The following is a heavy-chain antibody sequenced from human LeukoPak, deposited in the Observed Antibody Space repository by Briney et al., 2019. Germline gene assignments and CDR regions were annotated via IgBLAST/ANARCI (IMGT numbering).Heavy chain of an antibody. CDR1: GGSISSYY. D-gene: IGHD6-13*01. Sequence: SETLSLTCTVSGGSISSYYWSWIRQPPGKGLEWIGYISYSGSTNYNPSLKSRVTISVDTSKNQFSLKLSSVTAADTAVYYCARLGPAAGTSFDYWGQGTLVTVSS. V-gene: IGHV4-59*08. CDR2: ISYSGST. CDR3: ARLGPAAGTSFDY. J-gene: IGHJ4*02.